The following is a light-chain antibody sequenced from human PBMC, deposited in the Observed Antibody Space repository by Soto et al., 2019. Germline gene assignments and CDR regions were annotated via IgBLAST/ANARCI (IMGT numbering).Light chain of an antibody. J-gene: IGKJ1*01. V-gene: IGKV1-5*03. Sequence: IQMTQSPSTLSASVGDRVPISCRASQSISSWLAWYQQKPGKAPKLLIYKASSIESGVPSRFSGSGSGTEFTLTISSLQPDDFATYYCQQYNSYSTCGQGTKVDIK. CDR1: QSISSW. CDR3: QQYNSYST. CDR2: KAS.